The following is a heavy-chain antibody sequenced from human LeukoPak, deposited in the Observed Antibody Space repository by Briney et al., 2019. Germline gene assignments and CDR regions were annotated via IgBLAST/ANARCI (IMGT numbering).Heavy chain of an antibody. CDR2: IYYSGST. J-gene: IGHJ4*02. V-gene: IGHV4-59*01. Sequence: SETLSLTCTVSGGSISSYYWSWIRQPPGKGLEWIGYIYYSGSTNYNPSLKSRVTISVDTSKNQFSLKLSSVTAADTAVYYCARWPQVALDYWGQGTLVTVSS. CDR1: GGSISSYY. CDR3: ARWPQVALDY.